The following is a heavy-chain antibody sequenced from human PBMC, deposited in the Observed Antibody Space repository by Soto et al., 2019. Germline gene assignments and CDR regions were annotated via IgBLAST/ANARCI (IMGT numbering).Heavy chain of an antibody. V-gene: IGHV1-69*05. CDR3: AREGPYDTYYYYGMDV. D-gene: IGHD2-8*01. CDR2: IIPIFGTA. J-gene: IGHJ6*02. CDR1: GGTFSSYA. Sequence: QVQLVQSGAEVKKPGSSVKVSCKASGGTFSSYAISWVRQAPGQGLEWMGGIIPIFGTANYAQKFQGRVTITXXEXTXTAYMELSSLRSEDTAVYYCAREGPYDTYYYYGMDVWGQGTTVTVSS.